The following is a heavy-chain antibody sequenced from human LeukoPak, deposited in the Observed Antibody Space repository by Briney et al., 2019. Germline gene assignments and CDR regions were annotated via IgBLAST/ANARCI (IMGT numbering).Heavy chain of an antibody. Sequence: ASVKVSCKASGYTFTGYYMHWVRQAPGQGLEWMGWINPNSGGTNYAQKFQGRVTMTRDTSISTAYMELSRLRSDDTAVYYCARDPSITMIVVVITGEFDYWGQGTLVTVSS. V-gene: IGHV1-2*02. CDR3: ARDPSITMIVVVITGEFDY. D-gene: IGHD3-22*01. J-gene: IGHJ4*02. CDR2: INPNSGGT. CDR1: GYTFTGYY.